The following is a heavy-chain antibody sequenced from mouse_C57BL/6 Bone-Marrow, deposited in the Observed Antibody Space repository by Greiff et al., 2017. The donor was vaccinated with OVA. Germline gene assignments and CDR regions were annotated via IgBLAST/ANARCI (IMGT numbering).Heavy chain of an antibody. V-gene: IGHV6-3*01. J-gene: IGHJ3*01. CDR3: TREGGRVAWFAY. CDR2: IRLKSDNYAT. Sequence: DVKLVESGGGLVQPGGSMKLSCVASGFTFSNYWMNWVRQSPEKGLEWVAQIRLKSDNYATHYAESVKGRFTISRDDSKSSVYLQMNNLRAEDTGIYYCTREGGRVAWFAYWGQGTLVTVSA. CDR1: GFTFSNYW. D-gene: IGHD1-1*02.